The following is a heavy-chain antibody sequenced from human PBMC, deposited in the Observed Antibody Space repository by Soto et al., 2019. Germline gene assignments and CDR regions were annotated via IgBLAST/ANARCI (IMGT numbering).Heavy chain of an antibody. CDR3: ARPYSGSYSFDY. CDR2: ISSTTSDI. V-gene: IGHV3-21*01. D-gene: IGHD1-26*01. J-gene: IGHJ4*02. Sequence: PGGSLRLSCAASGFTFTRYSMNWVRQAPGKGLEWVSSISSTTSDIYYADSVKGRFTISRDNAKNSLYLHMHTLRAGDTAVYYCARPYSGSYSFDYWGQGTLVTVS. CDR1: GFTFTRYS.